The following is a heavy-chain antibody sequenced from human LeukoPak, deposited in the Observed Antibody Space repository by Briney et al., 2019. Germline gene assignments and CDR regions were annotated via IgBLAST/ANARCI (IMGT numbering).Heavy chain of an antibody. CDR3: TRGRPREDTWFDP. J-gene: IGHJ5*02. Sequence: PGGSLRLSCAASGFTVSVNSLSWVRQAQGKGLEWVSVIESGSSVSYADSVKGRFTISRDNSKNTVFLQMNSLRPEDTSIYYCTRGRPREDTWFDPWGQGTLVTVSS. D-gene: IGHD1-26*01. V-gene: IGHV3-66*02. CDR1: GFTVSVNS. CDR2: IESGSSV.